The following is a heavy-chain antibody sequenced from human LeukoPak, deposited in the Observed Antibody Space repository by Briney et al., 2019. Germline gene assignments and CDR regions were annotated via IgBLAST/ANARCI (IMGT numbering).Heavy chain of an antibody. V-gene: IGHV3-30-3*01. D-gene: IGHD3-16*01. CDR2: ISYDGSNK. J-gene: IGHJ6*02. CDR1: GFTFSSYA. CDR3: AKGQLGRYYYYGMDV. Sequence: GGSLRLSCAASGFTFSSYAMHWVRQAPGKGLEWVAVISYDGSNKYYADSVKGRFTISRDNAKNSLYLQMNSLRAEDTALYYCAKGQLGRYYYYGMDVWGQGTTVTVSS.